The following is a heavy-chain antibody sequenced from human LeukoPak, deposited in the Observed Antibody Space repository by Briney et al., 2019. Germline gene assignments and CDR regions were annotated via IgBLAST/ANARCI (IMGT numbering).Heavy chain of an antibody. CDR1: GFNVSSKY. J-gene: IGHJ6*03. V-gene: IGHV3-53*01. CDR2: IYSGGDT. Sequence: PGGSLRLSCAASGFNVSSKYMSWVRQAPGKGLEWVAAIYSGGDTYYADSGKDRLTISRGNSKYTLYLQRTSPVVEDTAVYFWAREKGSLSVGVLKGRYMAVWGKGTTVTVSS. CDR3: AREKGSLSVGVLKGRYMAV. D-gene: IGHD2-21*01.